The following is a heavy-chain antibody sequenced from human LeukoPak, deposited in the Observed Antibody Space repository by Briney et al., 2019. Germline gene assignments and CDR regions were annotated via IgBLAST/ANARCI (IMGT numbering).Heavy chain of an antibody. Sequence: GRSLRLSCAASGFTFSSYGMHWVRQAPGKGLEWVAVIWYDGNNKYYADSVKGRFTISRDNSKNTLYLQMNSLRAEDTAVYYCARDRASFGDSPSDYWGQGTLVSVSS. J-gene: IGHJ4*02. V-gene: IGHV3-33*01. CDR2: IWYDGNNK. D-gene: IGHD4-17*01. CDR1: GFTFSSYG. CDR3: ARDRASFGDSPSDY.